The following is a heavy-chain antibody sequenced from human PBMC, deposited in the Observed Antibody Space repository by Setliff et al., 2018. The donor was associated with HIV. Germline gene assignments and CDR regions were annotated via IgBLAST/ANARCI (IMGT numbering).Heavy chain of an antibody. CDR3: VRRRTGPGGVFDY. D-gene: IGHD3-3*01. J-gene: IGHJ4*02. Sequence: SETLSLTCTVSGDSISNTYYYWGWIRQPPGKGLEWIGHIHFGGGTYYDPSLKSRLTISKDTSKNQFSLNLTSVTATDTAVYYCVRRRTGPGGVFDYWGQGTLVTVSS. CDR2: IHFGGGT. CDR1: GDSISNTYYY. V-gene: IGHV4-39*01.